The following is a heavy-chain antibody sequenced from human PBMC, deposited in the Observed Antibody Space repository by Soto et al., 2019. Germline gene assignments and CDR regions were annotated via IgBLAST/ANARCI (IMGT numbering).Heavy chain of an antibody. CDR3: AREGSYSAYNFAHGIQLWSFDF. Sequence: PSETLSLTCTVSGGSINTFYWSWVRQPAGKGPEWIGRIFSSGSTSFNPSLESRVAMSVDTSKNHFSLNLSSVTAADMAVYYCAREGSYSAYNFAHGIQLWSFDFWGRGALVTVSS. CDR2: IFSSGST. V-gene: IGHV4-4*07. CDR1: GGSINTFY. J-gene: IGHJ4*02. D-gene: IGHD5-12*01.